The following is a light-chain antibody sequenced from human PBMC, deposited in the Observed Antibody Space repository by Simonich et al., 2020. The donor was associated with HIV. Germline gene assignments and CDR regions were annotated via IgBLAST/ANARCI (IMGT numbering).Light chain of an antibody. CDR2: STN. J-gene: IGLJ3*02. CDR3: SSYTTSSTLV. CDR1: TGAVTSGFY. Sequence: QTVVTQEPSLTVSPGGTVTLTCASNTGAVTSGFYPNWFQQKPGQAPRALIYSTNNKHSWTPARFSGSLLGGKAALTLSGVQPEDEADYYCSSYTTSSTLVFGGGTKLTVL. V-gene: IGLV7-43*01.